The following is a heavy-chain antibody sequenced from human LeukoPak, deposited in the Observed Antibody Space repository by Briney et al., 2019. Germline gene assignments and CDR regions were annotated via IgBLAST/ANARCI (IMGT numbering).Heavy chain of an antibody. CDR3: AREGYSYGGTDY. CDR2: IYYSGSA. J-gene: IGHJ4*02. Sequence: SETLSLTCNVSGGSISRGGYYWSWIRQHPGKGLEWIGYIYYSGSAYYNPSLKSRLTISVDTSKNQFSLNLSSVTAADTAVYYCAREGYSYGGTDYWGQGTLVTVSS. CDR1: GGSISRGGYY. V-gene: IGHV4-31*03. D-gene: IGHD5-18*01.